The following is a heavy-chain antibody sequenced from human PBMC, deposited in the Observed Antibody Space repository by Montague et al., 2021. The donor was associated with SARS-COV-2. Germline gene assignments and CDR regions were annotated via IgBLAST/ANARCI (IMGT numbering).Heavy chain of an antibody. J-gene: IGHJ4*02. Sequence: SETLSLTCSVSGHSIWSSDWWNWYRESIGKGLKWIGEIYHSGSTTYNTSFKSRVTIPVDKSKNQSSLTLTSMTAADTAVYYCARAQKTISGMLIPPYYFDFWGQGTLVTVSS. CDR2: IYHSGST. V-gene: IGHV4-4*02. D-gene: IGHD3-3*01. CDR1: GHSIWSSDW. CDR3: ARAQKTISGMLIPPYYFDF.